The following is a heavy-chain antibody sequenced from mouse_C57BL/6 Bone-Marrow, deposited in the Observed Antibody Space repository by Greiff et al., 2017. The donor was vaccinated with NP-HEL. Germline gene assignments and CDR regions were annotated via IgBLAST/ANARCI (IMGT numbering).Heavy chain of an antibody. D-gene: IGHD1-1*01. CDR1: GYTFTSYW. Sequence: QVQLQQPGAELVKPGASVKVSCKASGYTFTSYWMHWVKQRPGQGLEWIGRIHPSDSDTNYNQKFKGKATLTVAKSSSTAYMQLSSLTSEDSAVYYCAIRGGSYWYFDVWGTGTTVTVSS. J-gene: IGHJ1*03. CDR2: IHPSDSDT. CDR3: AIRGGSYWYFDV. V-gene: IGHV1-74*01.